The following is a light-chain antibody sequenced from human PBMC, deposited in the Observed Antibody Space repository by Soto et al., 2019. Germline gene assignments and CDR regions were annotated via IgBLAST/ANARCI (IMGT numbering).Light chain of an antibody. CDR1: QGVSSSY. J-gene: IGKJ5*01. CDR3: QQRSNWPT. Sequence: EIVLTQSPGTLSLSPGERATLFCRASQGVSSSYLAWYQQKPGQAPRLLIYGASTRATGIPDRFSGSGSGTDFTLTINSLEPEDFAVYYCQQRSNWPTFGQGTRLEIK. V-gene: IGKV3D-20*02. CDR2: GAS.